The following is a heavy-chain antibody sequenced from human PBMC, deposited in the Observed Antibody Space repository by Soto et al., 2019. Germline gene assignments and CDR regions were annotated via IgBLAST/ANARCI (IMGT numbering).Heavy chain of an antibody. D-gene: IGHD2-21*01. CDR3: ARVFATGVWFFDP. V-gene: IGHV3-64*01. CDR1: GFTFSSCG. J-gene: IGHJ5*02. Sequence: EVQLVESGGGLVQPGGSLRLSCVASGFTFSSCGMHWVRQSPGKGLEYVSAISANGGSTFYANSVKGRFTVSRDNSKNTLYLQVGSLRVEDMAVYYWARVFATGVWFFDPWGQGTLVTVSS. CDR2: ISANGGST.